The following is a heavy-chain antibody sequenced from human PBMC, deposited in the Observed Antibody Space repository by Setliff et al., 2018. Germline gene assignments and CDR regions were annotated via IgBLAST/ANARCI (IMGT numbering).Heavy chain of an antibody. Sequence: GASVKVSCKASGYTFTAYYIHWVRQAPGQGLEWMGWINPNAGNINYIQKFQDRVTITTDESTSTAYMELNSLTSEDTAVYYCARSPALLGIVYLDPWGQGTRVTVSS. CDR3: ARSPALLGIVYLDP. V-gene: IGHV1-2*02. CDR2: INPNAGNI. D-gene: IGHD2-15*01. CDR1: GYTFTAYY. J-gene: IGHJ5*02.